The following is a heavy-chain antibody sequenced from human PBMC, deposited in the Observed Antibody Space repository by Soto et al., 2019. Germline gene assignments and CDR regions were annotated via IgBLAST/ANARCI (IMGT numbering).Heavy chain of an antibody. CDR2: INPNSGGT. CDR3: ARGGDDGYSSSIVGYYYYMDV. J-gene: IGHJ6*03. D-gene: IGHD6-6*01. V-gene: IGHV1-2*04. Sequence: ASVKVSCKASGYTFTGYYMHWVRQAPGQGLEWMGWINPNSGGTNYAQKFQGWVTMTRDTSISTAYMELSRLRSDDTAVYYCARGGDDGYSSSIVGYYYYMDVWGKGTTVTVSS. CDR1: GYTFTGYY.